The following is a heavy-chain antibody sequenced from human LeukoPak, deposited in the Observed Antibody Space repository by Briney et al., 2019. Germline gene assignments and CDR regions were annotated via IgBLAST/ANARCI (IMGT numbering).Heavy chain of an antibody. J-gene: IGHJ6*02. CDR3: TKHTTTDATTPFYYGMDV. D-gene: IGHD1-26*01. CDR2: ISLNSAAI. Sequence: GGSLRLSCAASGFAFSTYSMNWVRQPPGQGLKWVASISLNSAAIYYADSVRGRFTISRDNAKNSLHLQMDSLRAEDTAIYYCTKHTTTDATTPFYYGMDVWGQGTTVTVSS. CDR1: GFAFSTYS. V-gene: IGHV3-21*01.